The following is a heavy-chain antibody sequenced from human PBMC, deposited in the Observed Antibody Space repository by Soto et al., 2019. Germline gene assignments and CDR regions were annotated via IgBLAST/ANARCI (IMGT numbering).Heavy chain of an antibody. J-gene: IGHJ5*02. Sequence: RGESLKISCKGSGYSFTSYWIGWVRQMPGKGLEWMGIIYPGDSDTRYSPSFQGQVTISADKSISTAYLQWSSLKASDTAMYHCARSSSSSRRNWFDPWGQGTLVTVSS. CDR2: IYPGDSDT. CDR3: ARSSSSSRRNWFDP. CDR1: GYSFTSYW. V-gene: IGHV5-51*01. D-gene: IGHD6-6*01.